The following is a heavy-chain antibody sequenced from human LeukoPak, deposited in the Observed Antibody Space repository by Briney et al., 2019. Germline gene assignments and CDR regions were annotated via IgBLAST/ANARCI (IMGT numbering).Heavy chain of an antibody. V-gene: IGHV4-39*01. CDR1: GGSITSSSYY. J-gene: IGHJ4*02. CDR3: ARGRRDGYNLEYFDK. Sequence: SETLSLTCTVSGGSITSSSYYWGWIRQPPGKGLQWIGSFYYSGSTYYNPSLKSRVTIYVDTSKNQFSLKLSSVTAADTAVYCCARGRRDGYNLEYFDKWGQGTLVTVSS. D-gene: IGHD5-24*01. CDR2: FYYSGST.